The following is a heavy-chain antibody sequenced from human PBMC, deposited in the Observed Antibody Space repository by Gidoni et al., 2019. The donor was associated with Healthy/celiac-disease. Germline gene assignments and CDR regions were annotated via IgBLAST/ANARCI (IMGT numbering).Heavy chain of an antibody. CDR2: ISGSGGST. D-gene: IGHD3-10*01. J-gene: IGHJ6*02. V-gene: IGHV3-23*01. Sequence: RLSCAASGFTFSSYAMSCVRQAPGKGLEWVSAISGSGGSTYYADSVKGRFTISRDNSKNTLYLQMNSLRAEDTAVYYCAKEAMVRGVIGSRYYYGMDVWGQGTTVTVSS. CDR3: AKEAMVRGVIGSRYYYGMDV. CDR1: GFTFSSYA.